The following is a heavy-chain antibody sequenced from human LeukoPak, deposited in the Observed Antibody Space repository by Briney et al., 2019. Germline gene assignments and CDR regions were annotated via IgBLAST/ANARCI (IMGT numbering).Heavy chain of an antibody. Sequence: GGSLRLSCAASGFTFSSYGMHWVRQAPGKGLEWVAVIWYDGSNKYYADSVKGRFTISRDNSKNTLYLQMNSLRAEDTAVYYCARGRSSTSPLRGPTPDYWGQGTLVTVSS. V-gene: IGHV3-33*01. CDR3: ARGRSSTSPLRGPTPDY. D-gene: IGHD2-2*01. CDR2: IWYDGSNK. J-gene: IGHJ4*02. CDR1: GFTFSSYG.